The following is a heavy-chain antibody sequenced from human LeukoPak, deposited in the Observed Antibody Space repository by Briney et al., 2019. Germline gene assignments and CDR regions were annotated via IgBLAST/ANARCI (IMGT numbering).Heavy chain of an antibody. CDR3: ARVLRIPADSNYYYYYMDV. CDR2: ISAYSGNT. Sequence: ASVNVSCKASGYTFTSYVITWVRQAPGQGLEWMGWISAYSGNTNYAQTLQGRVTITTDTSTSTAYMELSSLRSEDTAVYYCARVLRIPADSNYYYYYMDVWGKGTTVTISS. V-gene: IGHV1-18*01. D-gene: IGHD3-10*01. J-gene: IGHJ6*03. CDR1: GYTFTSYV.